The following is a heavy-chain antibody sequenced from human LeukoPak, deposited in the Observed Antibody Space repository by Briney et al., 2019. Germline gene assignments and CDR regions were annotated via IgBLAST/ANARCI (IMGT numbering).Heavy chain of an antibody. V-gene: IGHV4-59*01. D-gene: IGHD5-18*01. CDR3: ARGYSYGWVWAFDI. J-gene: IGHJ3*02. CDR2: IYYSGST. CDR1: GGSISSYY. Sequence: SETLSLTCTVSGGSISSYYWSWIRQPPGKGLEWIGYIYYSGSTNYNPPLKSRVTISVDTSKNQFSLKLSSVTAADTAVYYCARGYSYGWVWAFDIWGQGTMVTVSS.